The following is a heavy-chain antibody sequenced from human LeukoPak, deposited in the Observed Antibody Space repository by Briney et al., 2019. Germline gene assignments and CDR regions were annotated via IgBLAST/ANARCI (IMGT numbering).Heavy chain of an antibody. CDR3: ARDSPKVAVAGTSFDY. CDR1: GYTFTSYY. CDR2: INPSGGST. Sequence: ASVKVSCKASGYTFTSYYMHWVRQAPGQGLEWMGIINPSGGSTSYAQKFQGRATMTRDTSTSTVYMELSSLRSEDTAVYYCARDSPKVAVAGTSFDYWGQGTLVTVSS. J-gene: IGHJ4*02. V-gene: IGHV1-46*01. D-gene: IGHD6-19*01.